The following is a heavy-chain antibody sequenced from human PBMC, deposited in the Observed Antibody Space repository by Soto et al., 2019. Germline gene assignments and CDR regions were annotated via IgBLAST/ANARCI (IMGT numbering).Heavy chain of an antibody. V-gene: IGHV1-8*01. CDR1: GYTFTSYD. Sequence: ASVKVSCKASGYTFTSYDINWVRQATGHGLEWMGWMNPNSGNTGYAQKFQGRVTMTWNTSISTAYMELSSLRSEDTAVYYCASPTGATTDYYFYSGMDVWGQGTTVTVS. CDR2: MNPNSGNT. D-gene: IGHD1-26*01. CDR3: ASPTGATTDYYFYSGMDV. J-gene: IGHJ6*02.